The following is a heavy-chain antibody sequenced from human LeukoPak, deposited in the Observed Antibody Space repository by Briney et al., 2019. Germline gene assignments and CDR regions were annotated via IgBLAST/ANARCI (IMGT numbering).Heavy chain of an antibody. J-gene: IGHJ5*01. V-gene: IGHV4-4*07. D-gene: IGHD3-16*01. CDR3: ASGGGNTYYKWFDS. Sequence: SETLSLTCTVSRDSINSCYWSWIRQPAGEGLEWIGRIYSSGTTNYNPALKSRVTMSIDTSKNQFSLNLSSVAAADTAGVYCASGGGNTYYKWFDSWGQGTLVIVSS. CDR2: IYSSGTT. CDR1: RDSINSCY.